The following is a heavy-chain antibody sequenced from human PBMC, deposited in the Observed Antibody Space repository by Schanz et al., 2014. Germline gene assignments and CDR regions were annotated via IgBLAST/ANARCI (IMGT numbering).Heavy chain of an antibody. Sequence: QVLQVQSGSELKKPGTSVKVSCKASGYTFTSYDFNWVRQAPGQGLEWMGWMNPDSGNTGYAQKFQGRVTMTRNTSISTAYMELSSLRSEDTAVYYCARGTMPGAFDIWGQGTMVTVSS. J-gene: IGHJ3*02. CDR1: GYTFTSYD. CDR3: ARGTMPGAFDI. V-gene: IGHV1-8*01. CDR2: MNPDSGNT. D-gene: IGHD1-26*01.